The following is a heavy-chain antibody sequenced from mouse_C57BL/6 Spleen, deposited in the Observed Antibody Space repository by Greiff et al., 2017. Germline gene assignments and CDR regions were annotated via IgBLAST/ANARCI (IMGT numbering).Heavy chain of an antibody. Sequence: VQLQQPGAELVKPGASVKLSCKASGYTFTSYWMHWVKQRPGQGLEWIGMIHPNSGSTNYNEKFKSKATLTVDKSSSTAYMQLSSLTSEDSAVYYCARSDGYYYYFDYWGQGTTRTVSS. J-gene: IGHJ2*01. CDR2: IHPNSGST. CDR1: GYTFTSYW. D-gene: IGHD2-3*01. CDR3: ARSDGYYYYFDY. V-gene: IGHV1-64*01.